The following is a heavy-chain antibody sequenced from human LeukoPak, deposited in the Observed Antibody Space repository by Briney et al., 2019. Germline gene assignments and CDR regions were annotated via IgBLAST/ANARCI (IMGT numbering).Heavy chain of an antibody. CDR1: GGSISSYY. CDR2: IYYSGST. CDR3: ARGSSSWYPDYYYYYMDV. Sequence: PSETLSLTCTVSGGSISSYYWSWIRQPPGKGLEWIGYIYYSGSTNYNPSLKSRVTISVDTSKNQFSLNLSSVTAADTAVYYCARGSSSWYPDYYYYYMDVWGKGTTVTVSS. D-gene: IGHD6-13*01. J-gene: IGHJ6*03. V-gene: IGHV4-59*01.